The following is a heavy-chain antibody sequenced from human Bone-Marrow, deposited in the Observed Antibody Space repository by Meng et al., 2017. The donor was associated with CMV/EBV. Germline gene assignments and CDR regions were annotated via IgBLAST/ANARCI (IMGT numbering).Heavy chain of an antibody. CDR3: ARGDGWRFRH. D-gene: IGHD2-21*01. V-gene: IGHV3-7*01. Sequence: GESLKISCAASGFTFSSYWMSWVRQAPGKGLEWVANIKQDGSERYYVDSVKGRFTISRDNAKNSVYLQMDNLRVDDTAVYYCARGDGWRFRHWGQGTLVTVSS. CDR1: GFTFSSYW. J-gene: IGHJ4*02. CDR2: IKQDGSER.